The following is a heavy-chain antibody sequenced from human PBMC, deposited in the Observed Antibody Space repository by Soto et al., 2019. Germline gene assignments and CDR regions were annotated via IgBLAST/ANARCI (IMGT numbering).Heavy chain of an antibody. Sequence: EVQLVESGGGLVKPGGSLRLSCAASGFTFSSYSMNWVRQAPGKGLEWVSSISSSSSYIYYADSVKGRFTISRDNAKNSLYLQMNSLRAEDTAVYYCARDYYDSSGYYYGDYWGPGTLVTVSS. J-gene: IGHJ4*02. CDR2: ISSSSSYI. CDR1: GFTFSSYS. CDR3: ARDYYDSSGYYYGDY. V-gene: IGHV3-21*01. D-gene: IGHD3-22*01.